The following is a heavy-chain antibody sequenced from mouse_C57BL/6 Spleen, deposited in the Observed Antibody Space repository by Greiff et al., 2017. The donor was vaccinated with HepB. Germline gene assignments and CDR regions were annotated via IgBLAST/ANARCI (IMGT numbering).Heavy chain of an antibody. J-gene: IGHJ4*01. CDR1: GYTFTDYY. CDR3: ASVYYGNYDYYAIDY. Sequence: EVQLQQSGPELVKPGASVKISCKASGYTFTDYYMNWVKQSHGKSLEWIGDINPNNGGTSYNQKFKGKATLTVDKSSSTAYMELRSLTSEDSAVYYCASVYYGNYDYYAIDYWGQGTSVTVSS. D-gene: IGHD2-1*01. V-gene: IGHV1-26*01. CDR2: INPNNGGT.